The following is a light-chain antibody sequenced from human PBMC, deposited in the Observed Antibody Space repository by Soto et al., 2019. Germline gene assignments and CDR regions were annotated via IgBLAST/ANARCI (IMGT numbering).Light chain of an antibody. J-gene: IGKJ1*01. CDR1: QSVSNNY. CDR3: QQYGSSCT. Sequence: EIVLTQSPGTLSLSPGERATLSCRASQSVSNNYLAWYQQKPGQAPRLLIYGASSRATGIPDRFSGSGSGTDFTLTISRLEPEDFAVYYCQQYGSSCTFGQGTKVDIK. CDR2: GAS. V-gene: IGKV3-20*01.